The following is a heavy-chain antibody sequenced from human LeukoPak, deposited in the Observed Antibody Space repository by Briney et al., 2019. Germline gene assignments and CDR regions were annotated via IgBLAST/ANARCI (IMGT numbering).Heavy chain of an antibody. CDR2: ISYDGSNK. CDR1: GFTFSSYG. CDR3: AKDILRYFDWLSLDY. V-gene: IGHV3-30*18. J-gene: IGHJ4*02. D-gene: IGHD3-9*01. Sequence: GGSLRLSCAASGFTFSSYGMHRVRQAPGKGLEWVAVISYDGSNKYYADSVKGRFTISRDNSKNTLYLQMNSLRAEDTAVYYCAKDILRYFDWLSLDYWGQGTLVTVSS.